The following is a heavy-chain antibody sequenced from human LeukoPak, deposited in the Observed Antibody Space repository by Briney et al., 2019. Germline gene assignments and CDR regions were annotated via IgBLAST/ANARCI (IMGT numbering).Heavy chain of an antibody. CDR3: AKGKYTILTGYSAFDI. V-gene: IGHV3-9*01. Sequence: PGGSLRLSCAASGFTFDDYAMHWVRQAPGKGLEWVSGISWNSGNIGYADSVKGRFTISRDNAKNSLYLQMNSLRAEDTALYYCAKGKYTILTGYSAFDIWGQGTMVTVSS. CDR2: ISWNSGNI. J-gene: IGHJ3*02. D-gene: IGHD3-9*01. CDR1: GFTFDDYA.